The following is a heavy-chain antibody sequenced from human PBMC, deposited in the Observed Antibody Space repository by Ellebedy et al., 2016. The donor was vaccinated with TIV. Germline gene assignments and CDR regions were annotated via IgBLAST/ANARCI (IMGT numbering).Heavy chain of an antibody. D-gene: IGHD4-23*01. CDR3: ARDRTVAADNTVYFYGMDV. J-gene: IGHJ6*02. CDR2: IIPIFGTA. Sequence: SVKVSXXASGGTFSSYAISWVRQAPGQGLEWMGGIIPIFGTANYAQKFQGRVTITADESTSTAYMELSSLRSEDTAVYYCARDRTVAADNTVYFYGMDVWGLGTTVIVSS. CDR1: GGTFSSYA. V-gene: IGHV1-69*13.